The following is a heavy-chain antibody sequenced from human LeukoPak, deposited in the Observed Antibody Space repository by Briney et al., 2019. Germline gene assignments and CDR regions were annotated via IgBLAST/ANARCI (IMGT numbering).Heavy chain of an antibody. CDR1: GGSISSSSYY. Sequence: SETLSLTCTVSGGSISSSSYYWGWIRQPPGKGLEWIGSIYYSGSTCYNPSLKSRVTISVDTSKNQFSLKLSSVTAADTAVYYCARPIAAAGTCWFDPWGQGTLVTVSS. J-gene: IGHJ5*02. D-gene: IGHD6-13*01. CDR2: IYYSGST. CDR3: ARPIAAAGTCWFDP. V-gene: IGHV4-39*01.